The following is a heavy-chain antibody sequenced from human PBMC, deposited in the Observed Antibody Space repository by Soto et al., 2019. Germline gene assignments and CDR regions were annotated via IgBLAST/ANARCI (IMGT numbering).Heavy chain of an antibody. V-gene: IGHV1-8*01. Sequence: ASVKVSCKASGYTFTSYDINWVRQATGQGLEWMGWMNPNSGNTGYAQKFQGRVTMTRNTSISTAYMELSSLRSEDTAVYYCARALVATTDFDYWGQGTLVTVSS. CDR1: GYTFTSYD. J-gene: IGHJ4*02. CDR3: ARALVATTDFDY. CDR2: MNPNSGNT. D-gene: IGHD5-12*01.